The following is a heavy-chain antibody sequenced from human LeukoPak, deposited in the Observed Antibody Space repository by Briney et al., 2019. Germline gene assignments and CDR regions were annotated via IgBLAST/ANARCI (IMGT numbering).Heavy chain of an antibody. D-gene: IGHD3-22*01. CDR2: ISYDGSNK. V-gene: IGHV3-30*04. CDR3: AKCSYYYDSSGYSQGDY. CDR1: GFTFSSYA. Sequence: GGSLRLSCAASGFTFSSYAMHWVRQAPGKGLEWVAVISYDGSNKYYADSVKGRFTISRDNSKNTLYLQMNSLRAEDTAVYYCAKCSYYYDSSGYSQGDYWGQGTLVTVSS. J-gene: IGHJ4*02.